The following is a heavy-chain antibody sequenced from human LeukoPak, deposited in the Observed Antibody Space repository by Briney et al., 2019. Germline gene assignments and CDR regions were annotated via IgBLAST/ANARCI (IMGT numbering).Heavy chain of an antibody. J-gene: IGHJ4*02. V-gene: IGHV2-70*04. CDR3: AREGGIMITFGGVIEPYYFDY. CDR2: IVWDDDQ. D-gene: IGHD3-16*02. Sequence: SGPALVKPTQTLTLTCTFSGFALSTSGMRVSWIRQPPGKAREWLARIVWDDDQFYITSLKTRRTISKDTSKNQVVLTMTNMHPVDTATYYCAREGGIMITFGGVIEPYYFDYWGQGTLVTVSS. CDR1: GFALSTSGMR.